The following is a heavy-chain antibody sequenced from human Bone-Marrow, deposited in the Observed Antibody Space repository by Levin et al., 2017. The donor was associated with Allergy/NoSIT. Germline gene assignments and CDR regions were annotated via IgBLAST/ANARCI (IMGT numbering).Heavy chain of an antibody. CDR1: GFTFSSYG. CDR3: AKSADPLIVVVPAPTYYYYGMDV. Sequence: GESLKISCAASGFTFSSYGMHWVRQAPGKGLEWVAVISYDGSNKYYADSVKGRFTISRDNSKNTLYLQMNSLRAEDTAVYYCAKSADPLIVVVPAPTYYYYGMDVWGQGTTVTVSS. V-gene: IGHV3-30*18. J-gene: IGHJ6*02. D-gene: IGHD2-2*01. CDR2: ISYDGSNK.